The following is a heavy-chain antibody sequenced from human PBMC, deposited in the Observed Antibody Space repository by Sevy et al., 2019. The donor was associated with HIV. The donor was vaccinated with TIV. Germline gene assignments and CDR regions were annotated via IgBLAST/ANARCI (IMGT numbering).Heavy chain of an antibody. CDR1: GFTFSKYS. D-gene: IGHD2-8*01. J-gene: IGHJ4*02. CDR3: AREGCTKPHDY. Sequence: GEALKISCAASGFTFSKYSMSWGRQPPGKGLEWVSTLSFGCGEINYADSVKGRFTISRDNSKSSVYLQMNNLRPEDTAVYYCAREGCTKPHDYWGQGTLVTVSS. CDR2: LSFGCGEI. V-gene: IGHV3-23*01.